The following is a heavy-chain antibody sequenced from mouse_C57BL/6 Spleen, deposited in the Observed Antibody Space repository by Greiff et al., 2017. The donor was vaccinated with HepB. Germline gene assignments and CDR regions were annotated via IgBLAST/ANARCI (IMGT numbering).Heavy chain of an antibody. V-gene: IGHV1-5*01. J-gene: IGHJ4*01. CDR1: GYTFTSYW. Sequence: VQLQQSGTVLARPGASVKMSCKTSGYTFTSYWMHWVKQRPGQGLEWIGAIYPGNSDTSYNQKFKGKAKLTAVTSASTAYMELSSLTNEDSAVYYWTRFYCYGSSYVGDYAMDYWGQGTSVTVSS. CDR2: IYPGNSDT. CDR3: TRFYCYGSSYVGDYAMDY. D-gene: IGHD1-1*01.